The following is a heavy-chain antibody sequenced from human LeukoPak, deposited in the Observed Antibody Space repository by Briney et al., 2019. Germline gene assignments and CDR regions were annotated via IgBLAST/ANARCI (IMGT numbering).Heavy chain of an antibody. CDR2: IYYSGST. Sequence: SETLSLTFTVSGGSISSYYWSWIRQPPGKGLEWIGYIYYSGSTNYNPSLKSRVTISVDTSKNQFSLKLSSVTAADTAVYYCAREEQLGDAFDIWGQGTMVTVSS. V-gene: IGHV4-59*12. CDR3: AREEQLGDAFDI. J-gene: IGHJ3*02. CDR1: GGSISSYY. D-gene: IGHD6-6*01.